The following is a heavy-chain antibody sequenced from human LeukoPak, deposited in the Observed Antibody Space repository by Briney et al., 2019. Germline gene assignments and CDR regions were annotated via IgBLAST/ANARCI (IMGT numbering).Heavy chain of an antibody. V-gene: IGHV4-34*01. CDR2: INHSGST. CDR3: ARQKYSSSWYVGNWFDP. J-gene: IGHJ5*02. Sequence: SETLSLTCAVYGGSFSGYYWSWIRQPPGKGLEWIGEINHSGSTNYNPSLKSRATISVDTSKNQFSLKLSSVTAADTAVYYCARQKYSSSWYVGNWFDPWGQGTLVTVSS. CDR1: GGSFSGYY. D-gene: IGHD6-13*01.